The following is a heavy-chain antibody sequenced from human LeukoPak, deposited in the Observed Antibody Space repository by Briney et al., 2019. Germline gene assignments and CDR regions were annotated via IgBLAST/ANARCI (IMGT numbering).Heavy chain of an antibody. J-gene: IGHJ5*02. CDR2: INHSGST. V-gene: IGHV4-34*01. CDR1: GGSFSGYY. CDR3: ARGHGLWSPLNWFDP. Sequence: PSETLSLTCAVYGGSFSGYYWSWIRHPPGKGLEWIGEINHSGSTNYNPSLKSRVTISVDTSKNQFSLKLSSVTAADTAVYYCARGHGLWSPLNWFDPWGQGTLVTVSS. D-gene: IGHD2-21*01.